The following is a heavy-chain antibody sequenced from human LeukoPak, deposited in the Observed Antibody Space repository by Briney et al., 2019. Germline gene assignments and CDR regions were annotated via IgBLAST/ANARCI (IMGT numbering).Heavy chain of an antibody. CDR3: ARDRAEGKTWVEFDP. CDR1: GFILNSYA. J-gene: IGHJ5*02. V-gene: IGHV3-66*02. Sequence: GGSLRLSCAASGFILNSYAMSWVRQAPGKGLAWVSLIYSDGVTQYADSVKGRFTISRDNSKNTLYLQMNSLRDEDTPVYFCARDRAEGKTWVEFDPWGQGTLVTVSS. CDR2: IYSDGVT.